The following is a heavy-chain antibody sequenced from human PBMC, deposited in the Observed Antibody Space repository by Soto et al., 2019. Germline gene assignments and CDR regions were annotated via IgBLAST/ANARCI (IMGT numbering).Heavy chain of an antibody. CDR2: INPSGGST. CDR3: ARGPYYDSSGYSIQYFQH. J-gene: IGHJ1*01. CDR1: GYTFTIYY. V-gene: IGHV1-46*01. D-gene: IGHD3-22*01. Sequence: ASVKVSCKASGYTFTIYYMHWVRQAPGQGLEWMGIINPSGGSTSYAQKFQGRVTMTRDTSTSTVYMELSSLRSEDTAVYYCARGPYYDSSGYSIQYFQHWGQGTLVTVSS.